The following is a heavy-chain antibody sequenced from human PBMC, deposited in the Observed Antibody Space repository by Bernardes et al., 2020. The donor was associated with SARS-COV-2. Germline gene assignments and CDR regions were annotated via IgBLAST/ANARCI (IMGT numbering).Heavy chain of an antibody. J-gene: IGHJ4*02. D-gene: IGHD6-19*01. V-gene: IGHV1-18*01. Sequence: ASVKVSCKASGYTFTSYGISWVRQAPGQGLEWMGWISAYNGNTNYAQKLQGRVTMTTDTSTSTAYMELRSLRSDDTAVYYCARLGVSDSGWYYFSVYWGQGTLVTVSS. CDR2: ISAYNGNT. CDR1: GYTFTSYG. CDR3: ARLGVSDSGWYYFSVY.